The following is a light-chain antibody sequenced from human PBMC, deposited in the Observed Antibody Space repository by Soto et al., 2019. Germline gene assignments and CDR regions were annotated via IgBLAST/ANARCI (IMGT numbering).Light chain of an antibody. CDR1: QSVSRN. CDR3: QQYGNWPT. Sequence: EIVMTQSPATLSVSPGERATLSCRASQSVSRNLAWYQQRPGQAPRLLISGASTRATGIAARFSGSGSGREFTLTISSLQSEDSALYYCQQYGNWPTFGQGTRLEIK. J-gene: IGKJ5*01. CDR2: GAS. V-gene: IGKV3-15*01.